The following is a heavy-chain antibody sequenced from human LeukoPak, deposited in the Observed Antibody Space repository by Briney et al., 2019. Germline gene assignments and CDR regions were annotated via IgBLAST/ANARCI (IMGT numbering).Heavy chain of an antibody. D-gene: IGHD3-22*01. CDR1: GYTFTSYG. J-gene: IGHJ4*02. Sequence: ASVEVSCKASGYTFTSYGISWVRQAPGQGLEWMGWISAYNGNTNYAQKLQGRVTMTTDTSTSTAYMELRSLRSDDTAVYYCARDGTKFDSSGYYRYWGQGTLVTVSS. V-gene: IGHV1-18*01. CDR2: ISAYNGNT. CDR3: ARDGTKFDSSGYYRY.